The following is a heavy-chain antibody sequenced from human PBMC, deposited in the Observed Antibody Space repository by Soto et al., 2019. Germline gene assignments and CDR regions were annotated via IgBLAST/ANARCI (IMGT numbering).Heavy chain of an antibody. CDR3: AKATMIIVVTADFDY. CDR2: ISGSGGST. J-gene: IGHJ4*02. Sequence: EVQLLESGGSLVQPGGSLRLSCAASGFTFRSNAMSWVRQAPGKRLEWVSGISGSGGSTYYADSVKGRFTISRDNSKKTLYLQMNSLRAEDSAVFYCAKATMIIVVTADFDYWGQGTLVTVSS. CDR1: GFTFRSNA. D-gene: IGHD3-22*01. V-gene: IGHV3-23*01.